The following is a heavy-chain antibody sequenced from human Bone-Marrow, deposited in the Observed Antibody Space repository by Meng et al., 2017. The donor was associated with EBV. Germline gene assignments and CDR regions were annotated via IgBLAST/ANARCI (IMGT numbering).Heavy chain of an antibody. CDR2: LIPMSDAP. Sequence: VAVVQSGAEVKKPGSPGKVACRPSGGTFRSDAVSWVRQAPGQGLEWMGGLIPMSDAPHYAQKFQGRVTMTADESTSTHYMDLTGLRSDDTAVYYCASESGRGFTPDYWGQGTLVTVSS. CDR1: GGTFRSDA. J-gene: IGHJ4*02. D-gene: IGHD3-10*01. CDR3: ASESGRGFTPDY. V-gene: IGHV1-69*01.